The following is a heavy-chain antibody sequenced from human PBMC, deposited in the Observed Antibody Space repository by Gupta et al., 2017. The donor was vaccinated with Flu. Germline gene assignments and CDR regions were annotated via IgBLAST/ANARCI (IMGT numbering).Heavy chain of an antibody. V-gene: IGHV5-10-1*01. Sequence: EVQLVQSGAEVKKPGESLRISCKGSGYSFTSYWISWVRQMPGKGLEWMGRIDPSDSYTNYSPSFQGHVTISADKSISTAYLQWSSLKASDTAMYYCARHPSPTTVTVNFDYWGQGTLVTVSS. CDR2: IDPSDSYT. D-gene: IGHD4-17*01. CDR1: GYSFTSYW. CDR3: ARHPSPTTVTVNFDY. J-gene: IGHJ4*02.